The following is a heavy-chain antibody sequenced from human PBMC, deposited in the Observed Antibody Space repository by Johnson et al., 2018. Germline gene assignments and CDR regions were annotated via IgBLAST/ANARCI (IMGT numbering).Heavy chain of an antibody. CDR2: VDSGSNYI. Sequence: VQLVESGGGLVKPGGSLRLSCAASGFTFSRDSMDWVRQAPGKGLEWVSSVDSGSNYIYYADSVKGRFTIARDNAKNSRYLQMNRPRAEDTAVYFCARVPLGGWYMDVWGKGTTVTVSS. J-gene: IGHJ6*03. D-gene: IGHD6-19*01. V-gene: IGHV3-21*01. CDR3: ARVPLGGWYMDV. CDR1: GFTFSRDS.